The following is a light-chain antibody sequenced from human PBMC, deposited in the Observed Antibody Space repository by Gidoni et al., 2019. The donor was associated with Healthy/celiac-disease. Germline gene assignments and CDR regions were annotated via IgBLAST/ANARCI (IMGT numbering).Light chain of an antibody. J-gene: IGKJ3*01. CDR3: QQYDNLPFT. CDR1: QDISNY. V-gene: IGKV1-33*01. Sequence: DIQMTQSPSSLSASVGDRVTITCQASQDISNYLNWYQQKSGKAPKLLIYDASNLETGVPARFSGSGSGTDFTFTISSLQAEDIATYYCQQYDNLPFTFGPGTKVDIK. CDR2: DAS.